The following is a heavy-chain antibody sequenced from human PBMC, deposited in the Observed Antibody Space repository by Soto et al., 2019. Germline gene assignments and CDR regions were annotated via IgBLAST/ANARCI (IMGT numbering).Heavy chain of an antibody. J-gene: IGHJ4*02. CDR1: GGSISSYY. Sequence: SETLSLTCTVSGGSISSYYWSWIRQPPGKGLEWIGYIYYSGSTNYNPSLKSRVTISVDTSKNQFSLKLSSVTAADTAVYYCASLNSGYDFMFDYWGQGTLVTVSS. CDR2: IYYSGST. V-gene: IGHV4-59*08. CDR3: ASLNSGYDFMFDY. D-gene: IGHD5-12*01.